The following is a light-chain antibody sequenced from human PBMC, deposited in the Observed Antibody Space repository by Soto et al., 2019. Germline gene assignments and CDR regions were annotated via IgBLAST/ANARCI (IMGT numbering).Light chain of an antibody. CDR1: QTISSW. CDR2: AAS. V-gene: IGKV1-5*01. Sequence: QLTQSPSTLPGSGGDSVTIPCRASQTISSWLAWYQQKPGKAPKLLIYAASSLQSGVPSRFSGSGSGTDFTLTISSLEPEDFAVYYCQQRSNWITFGQGTRLEIK. CDR3: QQRSNWIT. J-gene: IGKJ5*01.